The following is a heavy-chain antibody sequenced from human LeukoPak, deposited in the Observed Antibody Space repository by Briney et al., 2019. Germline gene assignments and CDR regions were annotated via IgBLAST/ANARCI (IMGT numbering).Heavy chain of an antibody. CDR3: ARTEELYGDYNY. CDR1: GGSFSGYY. CDR2: INHSGSI. Sequence: SETLSLTCAVYGGSFSGYYWSWIRQPPGKGLEWIGEINHSGSINYNPSLKSRVTISVDTSKNQFSLKLSSVTAADTAVYYCARTEELYGDYNYWGQGTLVTVSS. D-gene: IGHD4-17*01. V-gene: IGHV4-34*01. J-gene: IGHJ4*02.